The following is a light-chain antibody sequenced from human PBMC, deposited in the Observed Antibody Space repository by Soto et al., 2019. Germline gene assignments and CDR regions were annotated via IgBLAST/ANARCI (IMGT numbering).Light chain of an antibody. J-gene: IGKJ1*01. V-gene: IGKV1-39*01. CDR2: AAS. Sequence: DIQMTQSPSSLSASVGDRVTITWRASKSISSYLNWYQQKPGKAPKLLIYAASSLQSGVPSRFSGSGSGTDFTLTISRLQPEDFATYYCQQSYRTPPAWTFGQGTKVEIK. CDR1: KSISSY. CDR3: QQSYRTPPAWT.